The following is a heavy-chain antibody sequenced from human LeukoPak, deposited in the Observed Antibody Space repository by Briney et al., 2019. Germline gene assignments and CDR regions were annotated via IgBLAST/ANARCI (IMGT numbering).Heavy chain of an antibody. CDR3: AREPSGSGGYDY. CDR2: IRPNSGGT. J-gene: IGHJ4*02. V-gene: IGHV1-2*02. CDR1: GYTFTSYY. Sequence: ASVKVSCKASGYTFTSYYMHWVRQAPGQGLEWMAWIRPNSGGTNYVQKFQGRVTVTRDTSISTDYMEISGLTSDDTALYYCAREPSGSGGYDYWGQGTLVTVSS. D-gene: IGHD3-10*01.